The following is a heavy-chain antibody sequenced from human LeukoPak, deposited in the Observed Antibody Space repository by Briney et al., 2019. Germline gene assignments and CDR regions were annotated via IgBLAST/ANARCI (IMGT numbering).Heavy chain of an antibody. CDR1: GFTFSSYS. CDR3: ARDPADGGYCSSGSCYYYYGMDV. J-gene: IGHJ6*02. V-gene: IGHV3-21*01. D-gene: IGHD2-15*01. Sequence: GGSLRLSCAASGFTFSSYSMNWVRQAPGKGLEWVSSISSSSSYIYYADSVKGRFTISRDNAKNSLYLQMNSLRAEDTAVYYCARDPADGGYCSSGSCYYYYGMDVWGQGTTVTVSS. CDR2: ISSSSSYI.